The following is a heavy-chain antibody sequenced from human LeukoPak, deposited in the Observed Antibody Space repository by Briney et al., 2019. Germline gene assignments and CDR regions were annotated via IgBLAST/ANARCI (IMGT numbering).Heavy chain of an antibody. CDR1: GSSFSSYG. D-gene: IGHD6-19*01. J-gene: IGHJ4*02. V-gene: IGHV3-30*02. CDR2: IRSDGSNK. Sequence: GGSLRLSCAGSGSSFSSYGMHWVRQAPGKGLEWMAFIRSDGSNKYYADSVKGRFTISRDDSKNTLYLQMNSLRAEDTAVYYCARILDSAWGELGYWGQGTLVTVSS. CDR3: ARILDSAWGELGY.